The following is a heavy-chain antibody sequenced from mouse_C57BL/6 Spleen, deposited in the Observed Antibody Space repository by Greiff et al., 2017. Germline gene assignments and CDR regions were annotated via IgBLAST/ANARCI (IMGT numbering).Heavy chain of an antibody. CDR2: IDPSDSYT. D-gene: IGHD2-2*01. V-gene: IGHV1-59*01. Sequence: VQLQQPGAELVRPGTSVKLSCKASGYTFTSYWMHWVKQRPGQGLEWIGVIDPSDSYTNYNQKFKGKATLTVDTSSSTAYMQLSSLTSEDSAVYYCARGYDLAMDYWGQGTSVTVSA. CDR1: GYTFTSYW. J-gene: IGHJ4*01. CDR3: ARGYDLAMDY.